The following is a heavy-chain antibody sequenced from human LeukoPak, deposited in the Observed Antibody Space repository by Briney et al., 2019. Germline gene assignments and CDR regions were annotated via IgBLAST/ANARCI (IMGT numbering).Heavy chain of an antibody. J-gene: IGHJ6*04. CDR3: AELGITMIGGV. D-gene: IGHD3-10*02. CDR1: GFTFDDYA. V-gene: IGHV3-9*01. CDR2: ISWNSGTL. Sequence: GGSLRLSCATSGFTFDDYAMHWVRQAPGKGLEWVSGISWNSGTLGYADSVKGRFTISRDNAKSSLYLQMNSLRAEDTAVYYCAELGITMIGGVWGKGTTVTISS.